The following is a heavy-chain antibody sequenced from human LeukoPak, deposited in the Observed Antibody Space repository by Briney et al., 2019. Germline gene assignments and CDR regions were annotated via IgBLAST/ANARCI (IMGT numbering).Heavy chain of an antibody. V-gene: IGHV3-7*01. J-gene: IGHJ4*02. Sequence: GGSLRLSCAASGFTFSSYWMSWVRQAPGKGLEWVANIKQDGSGKYYVDSVMGRFTISRDNDKNSLFLQMTSLRAEDTAVYYCARVGGRYSPLGYWGQGTLVTVSS. CDR1: GFTFSSYW. CDR2: IKQDGSGK. CDR3: ARVGGRYSPLGY. D-gene: IGHD3-16*02.